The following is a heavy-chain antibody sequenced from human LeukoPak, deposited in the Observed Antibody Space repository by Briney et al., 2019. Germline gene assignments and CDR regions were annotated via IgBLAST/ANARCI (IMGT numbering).Heavy chain of an antibody. CDR1: GFTFSNYG. CDR3: AKDHDIAAAGYFFDF. V-gene: IGHV3-30*18. D-gene: IGHD6-13*01. CDR2: ISYDGGNK. J-gene: IGHJ4*02. Sequence: GGSLRLSCAASGFTFSNYGMHWVRQAPGKGLEWVAVISYDGGNKYHADSVKARFTISRDNSRNTLYLQMDRLGAEDTAVYYCAKDHDIAAAGYFFDFWGQGTLVTVSS.